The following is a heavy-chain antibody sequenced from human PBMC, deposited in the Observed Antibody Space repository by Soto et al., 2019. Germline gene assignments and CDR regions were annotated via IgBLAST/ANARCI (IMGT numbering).Heavy chain of an antibody. CDR2: ISYDENTK. Sequence: GGSLRLSCAASGFTFSTYGMHWVRQAPGKGLEWVAIISYDENTKYYADSLKGRFTISRDNSKNTLYLDINNVTPEDTAVYYWAKEVLAAGQGWFDPWGQGTLVTVSS. CDR3: AKEVLAAGQGWFDP. J-gene: IGHJ5*02. CDR1: GFTFSTYG. D-gene: IGHD6-25*01. V-gene: IGHV3-30*18.